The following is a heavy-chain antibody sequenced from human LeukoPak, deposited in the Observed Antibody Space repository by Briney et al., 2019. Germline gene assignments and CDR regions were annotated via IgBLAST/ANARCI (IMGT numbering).Heavy chain of an antibody. J-gene: IGHJ5*02. CDR3: ARGPLSSDCSSTSCQRKKSWFDP. V-gene: IGHV4-31*03. CDR1: GGPISSGGYY. D-gene: IGHD2-2*01. Sequence: KSSETLSLTCTVSGGPISSGGYYWSWIRQHPGKGLEWIGYIYYSGSTYYNPSLKSRVTISVDTSKNQFSLKLSSVTAADTAVYYCARGPLSSDCSSTSCQRKKSWFDPWGQGTLVTVSS. CDR2: IYYSGST.